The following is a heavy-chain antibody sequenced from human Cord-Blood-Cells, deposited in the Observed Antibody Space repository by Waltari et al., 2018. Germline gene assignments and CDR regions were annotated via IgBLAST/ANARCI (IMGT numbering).Heavy chain of an antibody. V-gene: IGHV3-15*01. CDR1: GFPFSNAW. CDR3: TTVGYSYGYVGYYYYYMDV. Sequence: EVQLVESGGGLVKPGGSLRLSCAASGFPFSNAWMSWVRQAPGKGPAWVGRIKSKTDGGTTDYAAPVKGRFTISRDDSKNTLYLQMNSLKTEDTAVYYCTTVGYSYGYVGYYYYYMDVWGKGTTVTVSS. D-gene: IGHD5-18*01. J-gene: IGHJ6*03. CDR2: IKSKTDGGTT.